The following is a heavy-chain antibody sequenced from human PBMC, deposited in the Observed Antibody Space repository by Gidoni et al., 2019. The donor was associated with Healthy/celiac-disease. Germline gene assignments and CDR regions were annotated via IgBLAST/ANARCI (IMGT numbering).Heavy chain of an antibody. Sequence: QVQLVQSGAEVKKPGSSVKVSCKASGGTFSRYAISWVRQAPGQGLEWMGGIIPIFGTANYAQKFQGRVTITADESTSTAYMELSSLRSEDTAVYYCARGMSLSGSYGSDYFDYWGQGTLVTVSS. D-gene: IGHD3-10*01. V-gene: IGHV1-69*01. J-gene: IGHJ4*02. CDR3: ARGMSLSGSYGSDYFDY. CDR2: IIPIFGTA. CDR1: GGTFSRYA.